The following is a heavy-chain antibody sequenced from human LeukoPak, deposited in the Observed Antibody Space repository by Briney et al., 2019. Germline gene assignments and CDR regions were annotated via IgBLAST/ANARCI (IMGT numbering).Heavy chain of an antibody. CDR3: ARVPTRAVRGVIRPVYGMDV. Sequence: GESLKISCKVSGYSFADYWIGWVRQMPGEGLEWMGIIFPGDSDTRYSPSFRGQVTISADKSISTASLQWSSLKASDTAMYYCARVPTRAVRGVIRPVYGMDVWGQGTTVTVSS. D-gene: IGHD3-10*01. CDR1: GYSFADYW. J-gene: IGHJ6*02. CDR2: IFPGDSDT. V-gene: IGHV5-51*01.